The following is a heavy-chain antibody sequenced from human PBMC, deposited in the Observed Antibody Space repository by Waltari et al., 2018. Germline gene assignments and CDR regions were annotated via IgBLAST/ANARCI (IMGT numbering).Heavy chain of an antibody. CDR1: GFTFSGDA. CDR2: ISGSSRTT. J-gene: IGHJ5*02. CDR3: ARATGESNSYNWFDP. V-gene: IGHV3-48*01. Sequence: EVQLVESGGGLVQPGGALRLSCAASGFTFSGDAMTWVRQAPGKGLEWVSYISGSSRTTDYADSVKGRFTISRDNAKNSLYLQMNSLRAEDTAVYYCARATGESNSYNWFDPWGQGTLVTVSS. D-gene: IGHD4-4*01.